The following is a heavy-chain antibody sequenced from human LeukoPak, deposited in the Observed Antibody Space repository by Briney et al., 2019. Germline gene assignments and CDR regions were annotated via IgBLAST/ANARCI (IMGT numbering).Heavy chain of an antibody. CDR3: ARDRGYYVWGRYYFDY. J-gene: IGHJ4*02. V-gene: IGHV4-59*12. CDR2: IQYSGST. CDR1: GGSISSYY. Sequence: PSETLSLTCTVSGGSISSYYWSWIRQPPGKGLEWIGYIQYSGSTNYNPSLKSRVTISVDTSKNQFSLKLSSVTAADTAVYYCARDRGYYVWGRYYFDYWGQGTLVTVSS. D-gene: IGHD3-16*01.